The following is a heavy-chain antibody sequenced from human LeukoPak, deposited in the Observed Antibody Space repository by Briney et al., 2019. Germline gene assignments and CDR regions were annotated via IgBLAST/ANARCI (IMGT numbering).Heavy chain of an antibody. CDR1: GGSISSSSYD. Sequence: SETLSLTCTVSGGSISSSSYDWGWIREPPGKGREGIGSIYYSGSTYYNPSLKSRFTISVDTSKNQFSLKLSSVTAADTAVYYCARLYDFWSGSQAYWGQGTLVTVSS. V-gene: IGHV4-39*01. D-gene: IGHD3-3*01. CDR2: IYYSGST. CDR3: ARLYDFWSGSQAY. J-gene: IGHJ4*02.